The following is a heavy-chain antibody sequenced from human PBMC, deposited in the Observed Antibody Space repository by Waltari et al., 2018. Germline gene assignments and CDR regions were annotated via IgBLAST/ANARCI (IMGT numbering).Heavy chain of an antibody. CDR3: TRGGNWQGFDP. V-gene: IGHV3-74*01. CDR2: VNRHGNIT. J-gene: IGHJ5*02. D-gene: IGHD1-1*01. CDR1: GFTFSNYW. Sequence: EVHLVETGGGLVQPGGSLRLSCAASGFTFSNYWMNWVRQIPGKGLLWISRVNRHGNITTYADSVEGRFTISRDSAKNTLYLQMNSLRAEDSAIYYCTRGGNWQGFDPWGQGTLVTVSS.